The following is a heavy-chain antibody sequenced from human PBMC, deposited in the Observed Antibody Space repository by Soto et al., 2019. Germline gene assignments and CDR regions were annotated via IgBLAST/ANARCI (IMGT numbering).Heavy chain of an antibody. J-gene: IGHJ3*02. CDR1: GGSISSSSYY. CDR2: IYYSGST. CDR3: ARWSGGYDSSGYYHDAFDI. V-gene: IGHV4-39*07. D-gene: IGHD3-22*01. Sequence: SETLSLTCTVSGGSISSSSYYWGWIRQPPGKGLEWIGSIYYSGSTYYNPSLKSRVTISVDTSKNQFSLKLSFVTAADTAVYYCARWSGGYDSSGYYHDAFDIWGQGTMVTVSS.